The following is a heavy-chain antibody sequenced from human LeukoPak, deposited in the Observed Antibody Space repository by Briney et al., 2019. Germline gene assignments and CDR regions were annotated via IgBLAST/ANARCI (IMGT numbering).Heavy chain of an antibody. Sequence: SETLSLTCTVSGGSISSYYWSWIRQPAGKGLEWIGRIYTSGSTNYNPSLKSRVTISVDTSKNQFSLKLSSVTAADTAVYYCAWTTVTTRAYYYYYYMDVWGKGTTVTVSS. D-gene: IGHD4-17*01. CDR3: AWTTVTTRAYYYYYYMDV. CDR1: GGSISSYY. CDR2: IYTSGST. J-gene: IGHJ6*03. V-gene: IGHV4-4*07.